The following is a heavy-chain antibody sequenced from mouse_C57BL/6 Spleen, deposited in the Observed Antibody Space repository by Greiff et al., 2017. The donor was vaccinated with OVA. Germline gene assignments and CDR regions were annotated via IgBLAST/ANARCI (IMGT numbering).Heavy chain of an antibody. CDR3: ARDEDGPDY. Sequence: EVMLVESGGGLVKPGGSLKLSCAASGFTFSSYAMSWVRQTPEQRLEWVATISDGGSYTYYPDNVKGRFTISRDNAKNNLYLQMSHLKSEDAAIYYCARDEDGPDYWGQGTTLTVSS. CDR1: GFTFSSYA. J-gene: IGHJ2*01. D-gene: IGHD1-1*01. V-gene: IGHV5-4*01. CDR2: ISDGGSYT.